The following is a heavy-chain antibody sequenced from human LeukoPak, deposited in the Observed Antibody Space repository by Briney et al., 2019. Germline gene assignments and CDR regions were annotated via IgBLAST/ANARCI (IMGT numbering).Heavy chain of an antibody. D-gene: IGHD6-19*01. CDR3: ARCFGSGCPNGVFDF. Sequence: SETLSLTCTVSGGSISTYYWSWIRQPPGKGLEWIGFTYNSGTTNYNPSLKSRVTISLDTSKSQLSLKVSSVTAADTAVYYCARCFGSGCPNGVFDFWGQGTLVTVSS. CDR2: TYNSGTT. J-gene: IGHJ4*02. CDR1: GGSISTYY. V-gene: IGHV4-59*01.